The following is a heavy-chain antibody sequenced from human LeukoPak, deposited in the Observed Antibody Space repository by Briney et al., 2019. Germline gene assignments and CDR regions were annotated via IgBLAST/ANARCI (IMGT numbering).Heavy chain of an antibody. J-gene: IGHJ6*03. D-gene: IGHD6-13*01. Sequence: SQTLSLTCNVSGASISSGSYYWSWIRQTAGKGLEWIGRIYTTGGTDYNPSLKTRVTISSDTSKNQFSLRLRSVTATDTAVYYCARVEYSSSWSPHYYYYYMDVWGKGTTVTVSS. CDR3: ARVEYSSSWSPHYYYYYMDV. CDR2: IYTTGGT. V-gene: IGHV4-61*02. CDR1: GASISSGSYY.